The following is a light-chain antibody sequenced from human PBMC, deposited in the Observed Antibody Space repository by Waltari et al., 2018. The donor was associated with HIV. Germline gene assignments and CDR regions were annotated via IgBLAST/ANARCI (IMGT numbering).Light chain of an antibody. J-gene: IGLJ1*01. V-gene: IGLV2-14*01. CDR2: EVS. Sequence: QSALTQPASVSGSPGQSITISCTGTSSDVGGYNYVSWYQQHPGKAPKLMIYEVSNRPSGVSNRFSGSKSGNTASLTISGLQAEDEADYYCSSYRSSSTLEVFGTGTTVTVL. CDR1: SSDVGGYNY. CDR3: SSYRSSSTLEV.